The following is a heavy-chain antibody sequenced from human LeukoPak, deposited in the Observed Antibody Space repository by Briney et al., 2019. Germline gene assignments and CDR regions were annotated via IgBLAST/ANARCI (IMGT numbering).Heavy chain of an antibody. CDR2: MYHSGST. V-gene: IGHV4-38-2*02. CDR1: GYSISSAYY. D-gene: IGHD7-27*01. CDR3: ARGFRGDNFDY. J-gene: IGHJ4*02. Sequence: SETLSLTCSVSGYSISSAYYWGWIRPPPGKGLEWIGTMYHSGSTNYNPSLKSRVTISVDTSKNQFSLKLSSVTAADTAVYFCARGFRGDNFDYWGQGTLVTVPS.